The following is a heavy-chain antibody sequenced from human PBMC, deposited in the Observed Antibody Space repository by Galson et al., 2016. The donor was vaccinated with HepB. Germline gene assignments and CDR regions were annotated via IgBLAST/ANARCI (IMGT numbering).Heavy chain of an antibody. J-gene: IGHJ6*02. Sequence: SVKVSCKASGYTFTKYYMHGVRQAPGQGLEWMGIINPSGGSATYAQNFQGRLTMTSDTSTSTVYMELSSLRSEDTAVYFCARGSPFGVVTNNFYLYLMDVWGQGTTVTVSS. D-gene: IGHD3-3*01. CDR1: GYTFTKYY. V-gene: IGHV1-46*01. CDR3: ARGSPFGVVTNNFYLYLMDV. CDR2: INPSGGSA.